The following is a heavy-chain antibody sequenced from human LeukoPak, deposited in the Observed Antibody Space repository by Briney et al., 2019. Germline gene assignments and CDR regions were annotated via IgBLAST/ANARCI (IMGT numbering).Heavy chain of an antibody. CDR1: GFTFSNSG. CDR3: AKGANWFYYFDY. V-gene: IGHV3-23*01. CDR2: VNPSGSAI. J-gene: IGHJ4*02. Sequence: GGSLRLSCAASGFTFSNSGMSWVRQAPGKGLEWVSTVNPSGSAIQHAESVKGRFIVSRDNSKNTLYLQMNSLRAEDTAVYYCAKGANWFYYFDYWGQGTLVTVSS. D-gene: IGHD4/OR15-4a*01.